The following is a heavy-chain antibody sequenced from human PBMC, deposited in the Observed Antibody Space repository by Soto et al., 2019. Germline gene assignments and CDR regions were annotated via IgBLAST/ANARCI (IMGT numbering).Heavy chain of an antibody. Sequence: SETLSLTCTVSGGSISSYYWSWIRQPPGKGLEWIGYIYYSGSTNYNPSLKSRVTISVDTSKNQFSLKLSSVTAADTAVYYCARHDSGGSYYYYYYMDVWGKGTTVTVS. CDR3: ARHDSGGSYYYYYYMDV. D-gene: IGHD2-15*01. J-gene: IGHJ6*03. V-gene: IGHV4-59*08. CDR1: GGSISSYY. CDR2: IYYSGST.